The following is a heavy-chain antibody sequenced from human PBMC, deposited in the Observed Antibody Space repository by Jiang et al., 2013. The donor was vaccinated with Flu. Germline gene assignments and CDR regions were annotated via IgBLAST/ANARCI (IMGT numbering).Heavy chain of an antibody. V-gene: IGHV3-23*04. CDR3: AKEYYSGSGSYYRYFDY. Sequence: VQLVESGGGLVQPGGSLRLSCAASGFTFSSYAMSWVRQAPGKGLEWVSGISAGGSTYYADSVKGRFTISRDNSKTTLFLQMSSLRAEDAAVYYCAKEYYSGSGSYYRYFDYWGQGTLVTVSS. J-gene: IGHJ4*02. D-gene: IGHD3-10*01. CDR2: ISAGGST. CDR1: GFTFSSYA.